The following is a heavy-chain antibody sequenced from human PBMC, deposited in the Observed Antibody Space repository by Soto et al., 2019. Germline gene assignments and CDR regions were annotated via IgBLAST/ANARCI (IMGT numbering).Heavy chain of an antibody. V-gene: IGHV3-30*03. CDR1: GFSFSTYG. CDR2: ISYDGSNK. CDR3: ARDLDSYGFFDY. D-gene: IGHD5-18*01. J-gene: IGHJ4*02. Sequence: PGGSLRLACAASGFSFSTYGMHWVRQAPGKGLEWVAVISYDGSNKYDADSVKGRFTISRDNSKNSLYLQMNSLRAEDTAVYYSARDLDSYGFFDYWGQGTLVTVSS.